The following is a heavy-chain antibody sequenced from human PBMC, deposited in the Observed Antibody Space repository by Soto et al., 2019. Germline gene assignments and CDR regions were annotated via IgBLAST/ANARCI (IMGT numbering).Heavy chain of an antibody. CDR3: ARDLDYDSSGYYPRYYYYGMDV. CDR1: GGTFSSYA. CDR2: IIPIFGTA. D-gene: IGHD3-22*01. J-gene: IGHJ6*02. V-gene: IGHV1-69*01. Sequence: QVQLVQSGAEVKKPGSSVKVSCKASGGTFSSYAISWVRQAPGQGLEWMGGIIPIFGTANYAQKFQGRVTITADESTSTAYMEVGSLRSEDTAVYYCARDLDYDSSGYYPRYYYYGMDVWGQGTTVTVSS.